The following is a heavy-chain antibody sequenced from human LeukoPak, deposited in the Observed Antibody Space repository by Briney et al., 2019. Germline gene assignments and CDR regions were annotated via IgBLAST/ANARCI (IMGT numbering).Heavy chain of an antibody. J-gene: IGHJ6*04. V-gene: IGHV4-34*01. Sequence: SETLSLTCAVYGGSFSGYYWSWIRQPPGKGLEWIGEINHSGSTNYNPSLKSRVTISVDTSKNQFSLKLSSVTAADTAVYYRASAGSRYFYYGMDVWGKGTTVTVSS. CDR2: INHSGST. CDR1: GGSFSGYY. CDR3: ASAGSRYFYYGMDV. D-gene: IGHD3-10*01.